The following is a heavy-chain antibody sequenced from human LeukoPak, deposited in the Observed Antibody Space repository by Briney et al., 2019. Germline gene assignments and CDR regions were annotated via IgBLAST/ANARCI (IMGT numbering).Heavy chain of an antibody. J-gene: IGHJ3*02. D-gene: IGHD3-3*01. Sequence: ASVKVSCKASGYTFTGYYMHWVRQAPGQGLEWMGWINPNSGGTNYAQKFQGRVTMTRDTSISTAYMELSRLRSDDTAVYYCAGTYYDFWSGYSPGAFDIWGQGTMVTVSS. V-gene: IGHV1-2*02. CDR3: AGTYYDFWSGYSPGAFDI. CDR1: GYTFTGYY. CDR2: INPNSGGT.